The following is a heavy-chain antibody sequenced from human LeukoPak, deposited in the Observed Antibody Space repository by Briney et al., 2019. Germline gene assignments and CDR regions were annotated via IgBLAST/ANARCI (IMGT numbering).Heavy chain of an antibody. Sequence: ASVKVSCKVPGYTFTSYYMHWVRQAPGQGLEWMGIINPSGGSTSYAQKFQGRVTMTRDTSTSTVYMELSSLRSEDTAVYYCARDRSTEYCSGGSCGYYFDYWGQGTLVTVSS. D-gene: IGHD2-15*01. CDR1: GYTFTSYY. CDR3: ARDRSTEYCSGGSCGYYFDY. CDR2: INPSGGST. V-gene: IGHV1-46*01. J-gene: IGHJ4*02.